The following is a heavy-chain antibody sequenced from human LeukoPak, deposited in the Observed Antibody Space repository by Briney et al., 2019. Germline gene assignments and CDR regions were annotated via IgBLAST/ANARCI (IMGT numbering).Heavy chain of an antibody. Sequence: SETLSLTCTVSGGSISSGSYYWSWIRQPAGKGLEWIGRIYTSGSTNYNPSLKSRVTISVDTSKNQFSLNLSSVTAADTAVYYCARTYYYGSGFDYWGQGTLVTVSS. V-gene: IGHV4-61*02. D-gene: IGHD3-10*01. J-gene: IGHJ4*02. CDR3: ARTYYYGSGFDY. CDR1: GGSISSGSYY. CDR2: IYTSGST.